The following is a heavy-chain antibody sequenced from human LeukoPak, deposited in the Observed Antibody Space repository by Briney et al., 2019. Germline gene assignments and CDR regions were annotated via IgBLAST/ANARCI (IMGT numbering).Heavy chain of an antibody. V-gene: IGHV6-1*01. Sequence: SQTLSLTCAISGDSASSNSAAWNWIRQSPSRGLEWLGRTYYRSKWYNDYAVSVKSRITINPDTSKNQFSLQLNSVTPEDTAVYYCARDRRGDYGDYSIYYGMDVWGQGTTVTVSS. CDR1: GDSASSNSAA. J-gene: IGHJ6*02. D-gene: IGHD4-17*01. CDR2: TYYRSKWYN. CDR3: ARDRRGDYGDYSIYYGMDV.